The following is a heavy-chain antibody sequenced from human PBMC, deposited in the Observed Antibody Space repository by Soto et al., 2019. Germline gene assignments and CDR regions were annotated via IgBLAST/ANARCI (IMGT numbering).Heavy chain of an antibody. J-gene: IGHJ6*02. CDR3: ARALNSYGHLVYYGMDV. Sequence: PSETLSLTCAVYGGSFSGYYWSLIRQPPGKGLEWIGEINHSGSTNYNPSLKSRVTISVDTSKNQFSLKLTSVTAADTAVYYCARALNSYGHLVYYGMDVWGQGTTVT. CDR1: GGSFSGYY. V-gene: IGHV4-34*01. CDR2: INHSGST. D-gene: IGHD5-18*01.